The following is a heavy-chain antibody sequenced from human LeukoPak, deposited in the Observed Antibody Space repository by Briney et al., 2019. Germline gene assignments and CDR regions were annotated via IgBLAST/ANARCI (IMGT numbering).Heavy chain of an antibody. CDR3: TRQGPGYCGSTSCYGVDY. D-gene: IGHD2-2*01. J-gene: IGHJ4*02. Sequence: ASVKVSCKVSGYTFTSCAMNWVRQAPGQGLEWMGWINTNTGNPTYAQGFTGRFVFSLDTSVGTAYLQISSLKAEDTAVYYCTRQGPGYCGSTSCYGVDYWGQGTLVTVSS. CDR2: INTNTGNP. CDR1: GYTFTSCA. V-gene: IGHV7-4-1*02.